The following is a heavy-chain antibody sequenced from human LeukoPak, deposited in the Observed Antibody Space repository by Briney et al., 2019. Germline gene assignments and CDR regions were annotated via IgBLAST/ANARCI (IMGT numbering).Heavy chain of an antibody. CDR2: ISSTSSTI. V-gene: IGHV3-48*03. Sequence: PGGSLRLSCAASGFTFSSYEMNWVRQAPGKGLEWVSYISSTSSTIYYADSVKGRFTISRDNAKNSLYLQMNSLRAEDTALYYCASTLTYYYDSSGHGAFDIWGQGTMVTVSS. CDR3: ASTLTYYYDSSGHGAFDI. CDR1: GFTFSSYE. D-gene: IGHD3-22*01. J-gene: IGHJ3*02.